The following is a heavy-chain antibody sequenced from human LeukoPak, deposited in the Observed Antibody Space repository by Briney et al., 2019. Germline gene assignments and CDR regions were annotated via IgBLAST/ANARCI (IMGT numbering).Heavy chain of an antibody. Sequence: SETLSLTCTVSGYSISSGYYWGWIRQPPGKGLEWIGSIYHSGSTYYNPSLKSRVTISVDTSKNQFSLKLSSVTAADTAVYYCARGPPPLSSSSRTYYFDYWGQGTLVTVSS. CDR3: ARGPPPLSSSSRTYYFDY. CDR2: IYHSGST. D-gene: IGHD6-6*01. J-gene: IGHJ4*02. CDR1: GYSISSGYY. V-gene: IGHV4-38-2*02.